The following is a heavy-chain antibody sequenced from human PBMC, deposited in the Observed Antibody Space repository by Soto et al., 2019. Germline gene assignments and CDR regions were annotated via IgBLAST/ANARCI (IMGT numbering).Heavy chain of an antibody. CDR3: ARVPGP. J-gene: IGHJ5*02. CDR2: IYYSGST. V-gene: IGHV4-39*07. Sequence: SETLSLTCTVSGGSISGSSYYWGWIRQPPGKGLEWIGNIYYSGSTYYNPSLKSRVTISVDRSKNQFSLKLSSVTAADTAVYYCARVPGPWGQGTLVTVSS. CDR1: GGSISGSSYY.